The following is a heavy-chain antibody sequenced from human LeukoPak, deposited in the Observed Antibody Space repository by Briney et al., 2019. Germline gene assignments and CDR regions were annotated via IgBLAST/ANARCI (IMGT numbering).Heavy chain of an antibody. D-gene: IGHD1-26*01. V-gene: IGHV3-30*02. J-gene: IGHJ4*02. CDR3: AKEWGFIVGATALDY. Sequence: PGGSLRLSCAASGFTFSSYGMHWVRQAPGKGLEWVAFIRYDGSNKYYADSVKGRFTISRDNSKNTLYLQMNSLRAEDTAVYYCAKEWGFIVGATALDYWGQGTLVTVSS. CDR1: GFTFSSYG. CDR2: IRYDGSNK.